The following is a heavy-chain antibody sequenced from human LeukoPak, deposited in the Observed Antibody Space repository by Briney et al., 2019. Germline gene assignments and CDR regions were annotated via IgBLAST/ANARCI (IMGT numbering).Heavy chain of an antibody. Sequence: PGGSLRLSCAASGFTVSNTYMSWVRQAPGKGLEWVSLIYSGGSTYYADSVKGRFTISRDNSMNTMFLQMNSLRAEDTAVYYCARGGTYYYHYFDYWGQGTLVTVSS. J-gene: IGHJ4*02. V-gene: IGHV3-66*01. CDR3: ARGGTYYYHYFDY. D-gene: IGHD1-26*01. CDR2: IYSGGST. CDR1: GFTVSNTY.